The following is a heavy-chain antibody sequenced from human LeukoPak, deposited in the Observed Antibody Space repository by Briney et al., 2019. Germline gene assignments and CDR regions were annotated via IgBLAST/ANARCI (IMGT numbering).Heavy chain of an antibody. D-gene: IGHD3-10*01. CDR2: IYHSGST. CDR1: GYSISSGYY. CDR3: ASFIMVRGHDY. Sequence: SETLSLTCTVSGYSISSGYYWGWIRQPPGKGLEWIGSIYHSGSTYYNPSLKSRVTISVDTSKNQFSLKLSSVTAADTAVYYCASFIMVRGHDYWGQGTLVTVSS. J-gene: IGHJ4*02. V-gene: IGHV4-38-2*02.